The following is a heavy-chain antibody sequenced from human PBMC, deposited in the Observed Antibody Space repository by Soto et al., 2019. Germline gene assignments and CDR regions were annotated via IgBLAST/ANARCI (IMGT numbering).Heavy chain of an antibody. CDR3: ARDKITGLFDY. CDR2: INHSGRT. Sequence: PSETLSLTCTVSGGSISSYSWTWIRQPPGTGLEWIGEINHSGRTNYNPSLKSRVTISVDTSKNQFSLKLTSVTAADTAVYYCARDKITGLFDYWGQGTLVTVSS. D-gene: IGHD2-8*02. J-gene: IGHJ4*02. V-gene: IGHV4-34*01. CDR1: GGSISSYS.